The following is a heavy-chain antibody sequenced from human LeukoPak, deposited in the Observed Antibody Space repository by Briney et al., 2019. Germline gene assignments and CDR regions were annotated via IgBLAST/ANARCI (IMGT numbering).Heavy chain of an antibody. J-gene: IGHJ4*02. CDR1: GGTFSSYA. V-gene: IGHV1-69*06. CDR3: ARVQPAHYFDY. CDR2: IIPIFGTA. D-gene: IGHD1-1*01. Sequence: VASVKLSCEASGGTFSSYAISWVRQAPGQGLEWMGGIIPIFGTANYAQKFQGRVTITADKSTSTAYMELSSLRSEDTAVYYCARVQPAHYFDYWGQGTLVTVSS.